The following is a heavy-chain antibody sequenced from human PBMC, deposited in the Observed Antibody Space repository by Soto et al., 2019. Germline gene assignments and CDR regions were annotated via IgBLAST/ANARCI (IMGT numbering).Heavy chain of an antibody. Sequence: QVQLVQSGAEVKKPGASVKVSCKTSGYTFTSDDINRVRQATGRGLEWMGWMNPNSGNTGYAQKFQGRVTMTRNTSISTAYMELSSLSSEDTAVYYCAREAARGLNHWGQGTLVTVSS. CDR1: GYTFTSDD. V-gene: IGHV1-8*01. D-gene: IGHD6-6*01. CDR3: AREAARGLNH. CDR2: MNPNSGNT. J-gene: IGHJ5*02.